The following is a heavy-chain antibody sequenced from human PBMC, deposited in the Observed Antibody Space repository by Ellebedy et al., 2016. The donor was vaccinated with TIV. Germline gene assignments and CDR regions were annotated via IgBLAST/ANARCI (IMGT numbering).Heavy chain of an antibody. V-gene: IGHV1-18*04. CDR3: ARQRYCSGGSCYPGNY. Sequence: ASVKVSXXASGYTFTSYGISWVRQAPGQGLEWMGWISAYNGNTNYAQKLQGRVTMTTDTSTSTAYMELSSLRSEDTAVYYCARQRYCSGGSCYPGNYWGQGTLVTVSS. D-gene: IGHD2-15*01. CDR2: ISAYNGNT. CDR1: GYTFTSYG. J-gene: IGHJ4*02.